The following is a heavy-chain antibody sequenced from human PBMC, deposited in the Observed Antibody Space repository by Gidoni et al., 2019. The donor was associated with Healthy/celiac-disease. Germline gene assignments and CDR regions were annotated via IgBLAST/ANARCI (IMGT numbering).Heavy chain of an antibody. V-gene: IGHV4-61*02. D-gene: IGHD1-1*01. J-gene: IGHJ5*02. CDR1: GGSISSGSYY. Sequence: QVQLQESGPGLVKPSQTLSLTCTVPGGSISSGSYYWSWIRQPAGKGLEWIGRIYTSGSTNYNPSLKSRVTISVDTSKNQFSLKLSSVTAADTAVYYCARETTGGNWFDPWGQGTLVTVSS. CDR2: IYTSGST. CDR3: ARETTGGNWFDP.